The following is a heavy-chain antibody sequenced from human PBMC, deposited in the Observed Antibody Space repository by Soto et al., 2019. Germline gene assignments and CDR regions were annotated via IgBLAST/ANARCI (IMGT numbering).Heavy chain of an antibody. CDR1: VGTFSSYA. CDR2: ISAYNGNT. CDR3: ARAIGRTGFNYYYGMDV. Sequence: ASVKVSCKASVGTFSSYAISWVRQAPGQGLEWMGWISAYNGNTNYAQKLQGRVTMTTDTSTSTAYMELRSLRSDDTAVYYCARAIGRTGFNYYYGMDVWGQGTTVTVSS. J-gene: IGHJ6*02. V-gene: IGHV1-18*01. D-gene: IGHD3-9*01.